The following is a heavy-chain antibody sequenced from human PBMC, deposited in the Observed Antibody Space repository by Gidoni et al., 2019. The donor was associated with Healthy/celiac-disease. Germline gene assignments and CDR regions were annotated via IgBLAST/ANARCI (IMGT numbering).Heavy chain of an antibody. D-gene: IGHD2-2*01. CDR3: ARPTSRGLPGAFDI. Sequence: QVQLVQSGAEVKKPGSSVKVSCKASGGTSSSYAISWVRQAPGQGLVWMGGIIPIRGIANYAQKFQGRVTITADKATSTAYMELSSLRSEDTAVYYCARPTSRGLPGAFDIWGQGTMVTVSS. J-gene: IGHJ3*02. CDR1: GGTSSSYA. V-gene: IGHV1-69*10. CDR2: IIPIRGIA.